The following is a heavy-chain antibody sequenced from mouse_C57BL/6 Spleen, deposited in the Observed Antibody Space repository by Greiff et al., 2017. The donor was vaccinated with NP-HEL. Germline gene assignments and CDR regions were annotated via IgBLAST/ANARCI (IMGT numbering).Heavy chain of an antibody. V-gene: IGHV5-9-1*02. CDR1: GFTFSSYA. CDR2: ISSGGDYI. J-gene: IGHJ4*01. D-gene: IGHD1-1*01. CDR3: TRGNYLYAMDY. Sequence: EVKLMESGEGLVKPGGSLKLSCAASGFTFSSYAMSWVRQTPEKRLEWVAYISSGGDYIYYADTVKGRFTISRDNARNTLYLQMSSLKSEDTAMYYCTRGNYLYAMDYWGQGTSVTVSS.